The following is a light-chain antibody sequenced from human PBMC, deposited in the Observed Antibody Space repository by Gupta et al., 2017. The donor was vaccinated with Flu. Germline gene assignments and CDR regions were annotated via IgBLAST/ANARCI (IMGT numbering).Light chain of an antibody. J-gene: IGLJ3*02. V-gene: IGLV3-10*01. CDR2: EDT. Sequence: SYELTQPPSVPVSPGQTARITCSGDALPKKNAYWYQQKSGQAPVLVIYEDTKRPSGIPTRFSGSSSGTMASLTISEAQEEDEADYYCFSTDSSGNHRVFGGGTKVTVL. CDR1: ALPKKN. CDR3: FSTDSSGNHRV.